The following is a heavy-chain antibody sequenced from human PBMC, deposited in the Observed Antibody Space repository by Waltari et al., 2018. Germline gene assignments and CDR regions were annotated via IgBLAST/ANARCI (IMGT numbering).Heavy chain of an antibody. CDR3: ARGPTMVRGVRDGMDV. CDR1: GGSFSGYY. CDR2: INHSGST. Sequence: QVQLQQWGAGLLKPSETLSLTCAVYGGSFSGYYWSWIRQPPGKGLEWIGEINHSGSTNYNPSLKSRVTISVDTSKNQFSLKLSSVTAADTAVYYCARGPTMVRGVRDGMDVWGQGTTVTVSS. J-gene: IGHJ6*02. V-gene: IGHV4-34*01. D-gene: IGHD3-10*01.